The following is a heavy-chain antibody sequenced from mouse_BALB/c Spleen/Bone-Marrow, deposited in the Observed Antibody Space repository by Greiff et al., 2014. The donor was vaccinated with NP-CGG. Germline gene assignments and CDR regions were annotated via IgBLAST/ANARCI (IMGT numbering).Heavy chain of an antibody. Sequence: EVQLQQSGAELVKPGASVKLSCTASGFNIKDTHMHWVKQRPEQGLEWIGRIDPANGNTKYDPKFQGKATITADTSSNTAYLQLSSLTSEDTAVYYCARDDSWGFAYWGQGTLVTVSA. D-gene: IGHD2-4*01. CDR1: GFNIKDTH. V-gene: IGHV14-3*02. J-gene: IGHJ3*01. CDR2: IDPANGNT. CDR3: ARDDSWGFAY.